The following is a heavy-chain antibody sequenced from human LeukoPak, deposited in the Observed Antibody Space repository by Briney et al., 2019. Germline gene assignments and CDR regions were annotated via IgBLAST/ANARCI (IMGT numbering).Heavy chain of an antibody. V-gene: IGHV1-46*01. CDR2: INPSGGST. D-gene: IGHD6-13*01. CDR1: GYTFTSYY. Sequence: GASVKVSCKASGYTFTSYYMHWVRQAPGQGLEWMGIINPSGGSTSYAQKFQGRVTMTRDTSTSTVYMELSSLRSEDTAVYYCARDHRGPSSSWYWGLSRWGQGTLVTVSS. CDR3: ARDHRGPSSSWYWGLSR. J-gene: IGHJ4*02.